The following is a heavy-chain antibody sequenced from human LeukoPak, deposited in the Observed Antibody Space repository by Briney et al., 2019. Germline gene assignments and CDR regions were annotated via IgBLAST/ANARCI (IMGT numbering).Heavy chain of an antibody. CDR2: ISGSGGST. CDR3: ARRSHSGSYYWDY. D-gene: IGHD1-26*01. V-gene: IGHV3-23*01. CDR1: GFTFSSYA. Sequence: GGSLRLSCAASGFTFSSYAMSWVRQAPGKGLEWVSAISGSGGSTYYAASVKGRFTISRDNSKDTLYLRMNSLRAEDTDVYYCARRSHSGSYYWDYWGQGTLVTVSS. J-gene: IGHJ4*02.